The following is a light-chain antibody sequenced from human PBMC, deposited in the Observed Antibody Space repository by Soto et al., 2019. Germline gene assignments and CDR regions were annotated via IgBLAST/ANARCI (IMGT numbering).Light chain of an antibody. CDR3: QQYYDWPIT. Sequence: EIVLTQSPATLSVSPGQRATLSCRALQGISNLLAWYQQKPGQAPRLIIYAASTRAAGIPARFSGSGSGTDFTLTISSLQSEDFAVYYCQQYYDWPITFGQGTRRDIK. V-gene: IGKV3-15*01. CDR2: AAS. CDR1: QGISNL. J-gene: IGKJ5*01.